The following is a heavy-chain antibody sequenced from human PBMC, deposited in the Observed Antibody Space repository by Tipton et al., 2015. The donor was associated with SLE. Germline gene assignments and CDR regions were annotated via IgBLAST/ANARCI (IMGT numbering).Heavy chain of an antibody. CDR2: IYHSGIT. V-gene: IGHV4-59*01. CDR1: GGSISSYY. J-gene: IGHJ5*02. CDR3: ARGPPFMEWERNWFDP. D-gene: IGHD3-3*02. Sequence: TLSLTCTVSGGSISSYYWTWIRQPPGKRLEWIAYIYHSGITNYSPSLQSRVTISVDRSKNQFSLKLTSVTAADTAVYYCARGPPFMEWERNWFDPWGQGTQVTVSS.